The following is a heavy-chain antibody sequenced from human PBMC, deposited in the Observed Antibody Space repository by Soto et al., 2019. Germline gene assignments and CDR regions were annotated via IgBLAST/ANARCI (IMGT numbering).Heavy chain of an antibody. CDR2: IDPSDSYT. CDR3: ARHPYGGNFNFDY. Sequence: PEESLKISCKGSGYSLTSYWISWVRQMPGKGLEWMGRIDPSDSYTNYSPSFQGHVTISADKSISTAYLQWSSLKASDTAMYYCARHPYGGNFNFDYWGQGTLVTVSS. J-gene: IGHJ4*02. D-gene: IGHD4-17*01. CDR1: GYSLTSYW. V-gene: IGHV5-10-1*01.